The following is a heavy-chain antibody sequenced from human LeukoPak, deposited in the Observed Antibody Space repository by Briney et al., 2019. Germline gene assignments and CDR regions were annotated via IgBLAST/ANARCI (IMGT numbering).Heavy chain of an antibody. CDR1: GFSNHA. D-gene: IGHD3/OR15-3a*01. J-gene: IGHJ4*02. CDR2: ISGSGTST. V-gene: IGHV3-23*01. Sequence: GGSLRLSCAASGFSNHAMNWLRQAPGKGLEWVSFISGSGTSTHYADSVKGRFTISRDNSNNTLFLQMNRLRAEDTATYYCAKGAQYDFWSGYTLEYFDVWGKGTLVTVSS. CDR3: AKGAQYDFWSGYTLEYFDV.